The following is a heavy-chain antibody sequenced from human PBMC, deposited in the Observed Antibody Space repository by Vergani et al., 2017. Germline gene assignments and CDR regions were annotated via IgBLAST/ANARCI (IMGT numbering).Heavy chain of an antibody. CDR2: INHSGST. V-gene: IGHV4-34*01. CDR1: GGSFSGYY. D-gene: IGHD2-2*01. CDR3: ARNRPXTYQLLLLYNWFDP. J-gene: IGHJ5*02. Sequence: QVQLQQWGAGLLKPSETLPLTCAVYGGSFSGYYWSWIRQPPGKGLEWIGEINHSGSTNYNPSLKSRVTISVDTSKNQFSLKLSSVTAADTAVYYCARNRPXTYQLLLLYNWFDPWGQGTLVTVSS.